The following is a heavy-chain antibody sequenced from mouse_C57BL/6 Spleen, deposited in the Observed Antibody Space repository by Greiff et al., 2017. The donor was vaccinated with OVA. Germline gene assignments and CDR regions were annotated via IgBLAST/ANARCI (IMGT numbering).Heavy chain of an antibody. CDR1: GFTFSNYW. V-gene: IGHV6-3*01. CDR2: IRLKSDNYAT. D-gene: IGHD2-3*01. CDR3: TGYDGYPPWFAY. J-gene: IGHJ3*01. Sequence: EVQVVESGGGLVQPGGSMKLSCVASGFTFSNYWMNWVRQSPEKGLEWVAQIRLKSDNYATHYAESVKGRFTISRDDSKSSVYLQMNNLRAEDTGIYYCTGYDGYPPWFAYWGQGTLVTVSA.